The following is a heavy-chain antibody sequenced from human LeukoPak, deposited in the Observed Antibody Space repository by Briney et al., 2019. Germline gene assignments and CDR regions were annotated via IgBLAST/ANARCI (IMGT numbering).Heavy chain of an antibody. CDR1: GFTFTNYA. CDR2: ISYDDGTNK. D-gene: IGHD6-6*01. V-gene: IGHV3-30-3*01. CDR3: ARGGSSSSGPSLYFDY. Sequence: GGSLRLSCAASGFTFTNYAMHWVRQAPGKGLEWVALISYDDGTNKYYGDSVKGRSTIFRDNSENTLYLQMNSLRSEDTAVYYCARGGSSSSGPSLYFDYWGQGTLVTVSS. J-gene: IGHJ4*02.